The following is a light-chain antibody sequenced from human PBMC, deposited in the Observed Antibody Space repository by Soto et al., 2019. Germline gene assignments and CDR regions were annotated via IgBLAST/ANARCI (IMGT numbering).Light chain of an antibody. CDR3: QQTHSVPYT. CDR1: QDISDD. V-gene: IGKV1-6*01. J-gene: IGKJ2*01. Sequence: AIQMTQSPSSLSASVGDRVTITCRASQDISDDVGWYQQTPGKAPKLLISGASRLQSGVPSRFSGSGSGAAFTLTITSLRPEDSATYYCQQTHSVPYTFGQGTRLEI. CDR2: GAS.